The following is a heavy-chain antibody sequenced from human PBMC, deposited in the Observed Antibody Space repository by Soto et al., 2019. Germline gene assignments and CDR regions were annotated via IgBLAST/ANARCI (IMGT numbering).Heavy chain of an antibody. V-gene: IGHV4-30-2*01. J-gene: IGHJ4*02. CDR1: GGSISGTTYS. CDR3: ARGLGAAAGHSNFDY. D-gene: IGHD6-13*01. Sequence: QLQLQESGSGLVKPSQTLSLTCAVSGGSISGTTYSWSWIRQPPGKGLEWIGYIYDSGNTYYNPSLKSQFSISVDRSKNQFSLKLSSVTAADTAVYYCARGLGAAAGHSNFDYWGQGALVTVSS. CDR2: IYDSGNT.